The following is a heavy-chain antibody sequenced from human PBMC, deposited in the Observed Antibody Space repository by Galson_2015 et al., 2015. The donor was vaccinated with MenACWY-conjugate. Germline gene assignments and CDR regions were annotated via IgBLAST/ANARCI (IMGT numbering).Heavy chain of an antibody. J-gene: IGHJ6*03. CDR1: GYTFTGFY. CDR2: LTPHSGGT. V-gene: IGHV1-2*06. D-gene: IGHD7-27*01. CDR3: ARGCAWGNMDV. Sequence: SVKVSCKASGYTFTGFYLHWVRQAPGQGLEWMGRLTPHSGGTDYAQKFQGRATMSRDMSINTAYMELSSLRFDDAAIYYCARGCAWGNMDVWGEGTTVTVSS.